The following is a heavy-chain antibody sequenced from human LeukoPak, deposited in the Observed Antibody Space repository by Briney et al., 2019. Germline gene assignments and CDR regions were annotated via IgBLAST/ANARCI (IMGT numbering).Heavy chain of an antibody. CDR2: ISGSGGST. CDR1: GLTFSSYA. CDR3: AKDSPMWFDP. V-gene: IGHV3-23*01. Sequence: PGGSLTLSCSASGLTFSSYAMIWARPAPGKGLEWVSAISGSGGSTYYADSVKGRFTISRDNSKNTLYLQMNSLRAEDTAVYYCAKDSPMWFDPWGQGTLVTVSS. J-gene: IGHJ5*02.